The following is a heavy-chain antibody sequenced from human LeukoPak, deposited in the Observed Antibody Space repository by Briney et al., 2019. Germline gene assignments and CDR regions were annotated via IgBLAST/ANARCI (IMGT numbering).Heavy chain of an antibody. D-gene: IGHD5-18*01. CDR1: GGSISSYY. Sequence: PSETLSLTCTVSGGSISSYYWSWIRQPPGKGLEWIGYIYYSGSTNYNPSLKSRVTISVDTSKNQFSLRLSSVTAADTAVYYCARLGEYSYKDWGQGTLVTVSS. J-gene: IGHJ4*02. CDR3: ARLGEYSYKD. V-gene: IGHV4-59*01. CDR2: IYYSGST.